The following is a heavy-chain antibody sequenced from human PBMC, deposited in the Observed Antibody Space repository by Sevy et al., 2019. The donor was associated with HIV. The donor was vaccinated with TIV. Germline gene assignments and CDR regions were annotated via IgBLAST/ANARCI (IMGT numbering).Heavy chain of an antibody. CDR1: GFTFSNYW. Sequence: GGSLRLSCAASGFTFSNYWMTWVRQAPGKGLEWVANIKQDGSEKYYVDSVKGRFTISRDNTKNSLYLQMNSLRAEDTAVYYCARDRYYDDTGAYLDFDYWGQGTLVTVSS. V-gene: IGHV3-7*01. CDR3: ARDRYYDDTGAYLDFDY. D-gene: IGHD3-22*01. CDR2: IKQDGSEK. J-gene: IGHJ4*02.